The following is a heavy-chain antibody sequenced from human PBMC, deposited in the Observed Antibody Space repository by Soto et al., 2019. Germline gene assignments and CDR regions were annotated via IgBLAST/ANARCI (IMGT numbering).Heavy chain of an antibody. CDR1: GGSFSGYY. V-gene: IGHV4-34*01. CDR3: AGILGVTIFGGANRSQNDY. D-gene: IGHD3-3*01. Sequence: PSETLSLTCAVYGGSFSGYYWSWIRQPPGKGLEWIGEINHSGSTNYNPSLKSRVTISVDTSKNQFSLKLSSVTAADTAVYYCAGILGVTIFGGANRSQNDYWGQGTLVTVSS. J-gene: IGHJ4*02. CDR2: INHSGST.